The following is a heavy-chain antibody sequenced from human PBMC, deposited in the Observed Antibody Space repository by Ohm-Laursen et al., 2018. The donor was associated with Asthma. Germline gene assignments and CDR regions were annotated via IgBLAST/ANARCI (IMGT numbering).Heavy chain of an antibody. J-gene: IGHJ6*02. CDR2: INPNSGGT. CDR1: GYTFSGHY. CDR3: AALIVVPAAIDMDV. D-gene: IGHD2-2*01. V-gene: IGHV1-2*06. Sequence: GASVKVSCKASGYTFSGHYIHWVRQAPGQGLEWMGRINPNSGGTNYAQKFQGRVTMTRDTSISTAYMELSRLRSDDTAVYYCAALIVVPAAIDMDVWGQGTTVTVSS.